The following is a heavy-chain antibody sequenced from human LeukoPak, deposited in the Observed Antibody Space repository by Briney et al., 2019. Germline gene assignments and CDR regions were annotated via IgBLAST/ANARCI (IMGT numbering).Heavy chain of an antibody. CDR3: ARDFEYSSSFFDY. J-gene: IGHJ4*02. Sequence: PRGSLRLSCAASGFTFSSYSMNWVRQAPGKGLEWVSYISSSSSTIYYADSVKGRFTISRDNAKNSLYLQMNSLRAEDTAVYYCARDFEYSSSFFDYWGQGTLVTVSS. CDR2: ISSSSSTI. D-gene: IGHD6-6*01. CDR1: GFTFSSYS. V-gene: IGHV3-48*01.